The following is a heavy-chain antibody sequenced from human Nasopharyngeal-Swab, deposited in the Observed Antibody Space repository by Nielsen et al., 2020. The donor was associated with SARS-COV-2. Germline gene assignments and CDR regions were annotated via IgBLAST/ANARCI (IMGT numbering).Heavy chain of an antibody. CDR2: FYYSGDS. CDR1: GVSISSDSYY. J-gene: IGHJ4*02. CDR3: VRDSVQQVVLDY. D-gene: IGHD6-13*01. V-gene: IGHV4-39*07. Sequence: GSLRLSCTVSGVSISSDSYYWGWVRQPPGKGLEWIGTFYYSGDSYSNPSLKGRVTMSVDTSKNQFSLGLKSVTAADTAVYYCVRDSVQQVVLDYWGQGTLVTVSS.